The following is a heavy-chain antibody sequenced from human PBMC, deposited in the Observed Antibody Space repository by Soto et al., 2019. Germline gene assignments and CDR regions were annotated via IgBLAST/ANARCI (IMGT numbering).Heavy chain of an antibody. J-gene: IGHJ4*02. CDR2: IYYSGST. Sequence: SETLSLTSTISGGSISSSSYYWGWIRQPPGKGLEWIGSIYYSGSTYYNPSLKSRVTISVDTSKNQFSLKLSSVTAADTAVYYCARTTITMIVVVITVFDYWGQGTLVTVS. CDR3: ARTTITMIVVVITVFDY. V-gene: IGHV4-39*01. D-gene: IGHD3-22*01. CDR1: GGSISSSSYY.